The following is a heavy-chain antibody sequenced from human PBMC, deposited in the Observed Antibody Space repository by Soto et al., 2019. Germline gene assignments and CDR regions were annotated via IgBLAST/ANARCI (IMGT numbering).Heavy chain of an antibody. CDR1: GFTFSSYS. Sequence: EVQLVESGGGLVQPGGSLRLSCVGSGFTFSSYSMDWVRQAPGKGLEWISYISSSSTTIHYADSVKCRFTISRDNAKNSLSLQMNSLRDEDTAIYYCVRNAGSWGYWGQAPLVTVSS. J-gene: IGHJ4*02. CDR2: ISSSSTTI. CDR3: VRNAGSWGY. D-gene: IGHD3-10*01. V-gene: IGHV3-48*02.